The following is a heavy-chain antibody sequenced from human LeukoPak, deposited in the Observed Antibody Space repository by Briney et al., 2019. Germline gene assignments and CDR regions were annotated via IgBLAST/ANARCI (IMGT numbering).Heavy chain of an antibody. J-gene: IGHJ5*02. D-gene: IGHD5-12*01. Sequence: GGSLRLSCAASGFTFGSYWMHWVRHAPRKGLVWVSRINSDGGSTSYADSVKGRFTISRDNAQNTLYLPMNCLRAEDTAVYYCARDLGGYTENWFDPWGQGTLVTVSS. CDR3: ARDLGGYTENWFDP. V-gene: IGHV3-74*01. CDR1: GFTFGSYW. CDR2: INSDGGST.